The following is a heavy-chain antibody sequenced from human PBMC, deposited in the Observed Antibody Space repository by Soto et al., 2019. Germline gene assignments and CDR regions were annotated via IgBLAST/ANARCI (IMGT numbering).Heavy chain of an antibody. J-gene: IGHJ6*02. CDR2: IIPIFGTA. CDR1: GGTFSSYA. CDR3: ASTTPKFGELNSCGMDV. V-gene: IGHV1-69*13. D-gene: IGHD3-10*01. Sequence: ASVKVSCKASGGTFSSYAISWVRQAPGQGLEWMGGIIPIFGTANYAQKFQGRVTITADESTSTAYMELSSLRSEDTAVYYCASTTPKFGELNSCGMDVCGQGTTVTVSS.